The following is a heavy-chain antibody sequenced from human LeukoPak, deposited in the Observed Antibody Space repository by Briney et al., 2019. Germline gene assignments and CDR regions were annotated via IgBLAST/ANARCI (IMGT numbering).Heavy chain of an antibody. CDR3: AKGAFAGALDI. Sequence: PGGSLRLSCAASGFAFSSYAMSWVRQPPGKGLEWVSVISRRDDYTYYADSVKGRFTISRDNAKNTVFLQMNSLRAEDTAVYYCAKGAFAGALDIWGQGTVVTVSS. D-gene: IGHD3-10*01. J-gene: IGHJ3*02. CDR2: ISRRDDYT. V-gene: IGHV3-23*01. CDR1: GFAFSSYA.